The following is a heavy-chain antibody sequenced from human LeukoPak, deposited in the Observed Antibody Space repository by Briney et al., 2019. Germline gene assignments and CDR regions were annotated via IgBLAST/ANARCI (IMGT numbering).Heavy chain of an antibody. CDR1: GLTFSSYG. CDR3: AKAHSSGWTS. CDR2: ISYDGSNK. J-gene: IGHJ4*02. D-gene: IGHD6-19*01. V-gene: IGHV3-30*18. Sequence: GGSLRLSCAASGLTFSSYGMHWVRQAPGKGLEWVAVISYDGSNKYYADSVKGRFTISRDNSKNTLYLQMNSLRAEDTAVYYCAKAHSSGWTSWGQGTLVTVSS.